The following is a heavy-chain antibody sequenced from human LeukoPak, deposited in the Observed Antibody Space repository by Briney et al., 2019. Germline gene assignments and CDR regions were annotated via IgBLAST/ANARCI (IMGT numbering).Heavy chain of an antibody. CDR2: IYSGGSI. CDR1: GFTVSSNY. V-gene: IGHV3-53*01. Sequence: GGSLRLSCAASGFTVSSNYMSWVRQAPGKGLEWVSVIYSGGSIDYADSVKGRFTISRDNSKNTLYLQMNSLRVEDTAVYYCARVVSGRYYFDYWGQGTLVTVSS. J-gene: IGHJ4*02. CDR3: ARVVSGRYYFDY. D-gene: IGHD6-19*01.